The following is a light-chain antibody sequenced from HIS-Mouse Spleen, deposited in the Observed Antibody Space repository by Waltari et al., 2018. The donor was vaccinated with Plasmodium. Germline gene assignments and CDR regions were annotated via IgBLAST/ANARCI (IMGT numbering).Light chain of an antibody. Sequence: SYELTQPLSVSVALGQTARITGGGNNLGSKHVHWYQQKPGQAPVLVIYRDSNRPSGIPERFSGSNSGNTATLTISRAQAGDEADYYCQVWDSSTVVFGGGTKLTVL. CDR3: QVWDSSTVV. J-gene: IGLJ2*01. CDR1: NLGSKH. CDR2: RDS. V-gene: IGLV3-9*01.